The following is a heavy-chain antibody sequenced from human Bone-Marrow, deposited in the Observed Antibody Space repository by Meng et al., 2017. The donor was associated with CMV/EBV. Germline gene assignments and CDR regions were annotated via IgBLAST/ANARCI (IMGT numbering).Heavy chain of an antibody. CDR3: ASFSGYSYGFPY. D-gene: IGHD5-18*01. J-gene: IGHJ4*02. V-gene: IGHV4-34*01. CDR2: INHSGST. CDR1: GGSFRGYY. Sequence: GSLRLSCAVYGGSFRGYYWSWIHQPPGKGLEWIGEINHSGSTNYNPSLKSRVTISVDTSKNQFPLKLSSVTAADTAVYSCASFSGYSYGFPYWGQGTLVTVSS.